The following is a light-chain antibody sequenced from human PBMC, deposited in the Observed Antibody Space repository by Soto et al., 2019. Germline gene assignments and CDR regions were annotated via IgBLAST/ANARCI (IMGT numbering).Light chain of an antibody. CDR3: QQYNNWPSLT. V-gene: IGKV3-15*01. CDR2: GAS. CDR1: QSVSSN. Sequence: EVVMTKSTATRSVSPGERATLSCRASQSVSSNLAWYQQKPGQAPRLLIYGASTRATGIPARFSGSGSGTEFTLTISSLQSEDFAVYYCQQYNNWPSLTFGGGTKADIK. J-gene: IGKJ4*01.